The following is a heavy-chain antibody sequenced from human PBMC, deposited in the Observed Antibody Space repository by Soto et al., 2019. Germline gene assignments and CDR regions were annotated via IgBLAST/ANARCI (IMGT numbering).Heavy chain of an antibody. D-gene: IGHD1-1*01. Sequence: QLQLQESGPGLVKPSGTLSLTCSVSGGSISSTSDYWAWIRQPPGKRLEWIGSISYSGTTYYSPSLKIRVSISVHTSQNQFSLNLNSVTAADTAVYSCARQDRGAQRGTLGAFDLWGQGTMVTVSS. V-gene: IGHV4-39*01. CDR2: ISYSGTT. CDR1: GGSISSTSDY. J-gene: IGHJ3*01. CDR3: ARQDRGAQRGTLGAFDL.